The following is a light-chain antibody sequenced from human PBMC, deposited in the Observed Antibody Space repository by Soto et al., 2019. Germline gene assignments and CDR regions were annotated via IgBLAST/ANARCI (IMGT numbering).Light chain of an antibody. Sequence: DIQMTQSPSTLSASVGDRVTITCRASQSISSWLAWYQQKPGKAPKLLIYDASSLESGVPSRFSGSGSGTEFTLTISSLQPDYFARYYCQHYNIYWTFGQGSKLDIK. J-gene: IGKJ1*01. CDR1: QSISSW. CDR3: QHYNIYWT. CDR2: DAS. V-gene: IGKV1-5*01.